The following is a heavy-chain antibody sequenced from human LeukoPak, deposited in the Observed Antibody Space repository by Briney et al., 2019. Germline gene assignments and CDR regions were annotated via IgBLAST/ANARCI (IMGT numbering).Heavy chain of an antibody. CDR2: ITGNGVST. V-gene: IGHV3-23*01. J-gene: IGHJ4*02. CDR1: GFTFSSYA. D-gene: IGHD2-2*01. Sequence: GGSLRLSCAASGFTFSSYAMSWVRQAPGKGLEWVSVITGNGVSTFYADSVKGRFTISRDNSKNTLYLQMNSLRAEDTAVYFCAKDLRGGCSSTSCYLPGYWGQGTLVTVSS. CDR3: AKDLRGGCSSTSCYLPGY.